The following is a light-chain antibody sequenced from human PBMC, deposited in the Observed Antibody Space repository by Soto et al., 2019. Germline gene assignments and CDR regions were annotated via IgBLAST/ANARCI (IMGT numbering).Light chain of an antibody. CDR1: QSVSSSD. Sequence: EIVLTQSPGTLSLSPGDRATLSCRASQSVSSSDLAWYQQKPGQAPRLLIYGASTRATGIPDRFSGSGSGTDFTLTIRRLEPEYFAVYYCQQYGGSPLYTFGQGTKLEIK. J-gene: IGKJ2*01. CDR2: GAS. CDR3: QQYGGSPLYT. V-gene: IGKV3-20*01.